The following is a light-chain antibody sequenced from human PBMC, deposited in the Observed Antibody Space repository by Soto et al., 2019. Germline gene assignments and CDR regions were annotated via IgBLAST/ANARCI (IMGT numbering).Light chain of an antibody. CDR2: GAS. V-gene: IGKV3-15*01. CDR3: QQYNNLIT. CDR1: QSVNSN. J-gene: IGKJ5*01. Sequence: VWTQSSATLSVSPGERATLSCRASQSVNSNLAGYQQKPGQAPRLLIYGASTRATGIPARFSGSGSGTEFTLTISSLQSEDFAVYYCQQYNNLITFGQGTRLEIK.